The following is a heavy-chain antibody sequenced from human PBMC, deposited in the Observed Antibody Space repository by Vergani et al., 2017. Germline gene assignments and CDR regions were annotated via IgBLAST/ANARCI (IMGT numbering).Heavy chain of an antibody. CDR3: ARRPTWELGAFDI. D-gene: IGHD1-26*01. Sequence: QVQLQESGPGLVKPSETLSLTCAVSGYSINSDFYWGWIRQPPGKGLEWIATIYPSGNTYYNPSLNSRLTMSVDTSKNQFSLKLNSMTAADTAVYYCARRPTWELGAFDIWGQGILVTVSS. CDR2: IYPSGNT. V-gene: IGHV4-38-2*01. CDR1: GYSINSDFY. J-gene: IGHJ4*02.